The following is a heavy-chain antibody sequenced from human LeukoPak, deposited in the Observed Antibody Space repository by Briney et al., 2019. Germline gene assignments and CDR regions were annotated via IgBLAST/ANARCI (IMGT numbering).Heavy chain of an antibody. CDR3: AREGAEVRGVLVKYYFDN. CDR2: IYTTGST. D-gene: IGHD3-10*01. J-gene: IGHJ4*02. V-gene: IGHV4-4*07. Sequence: PSETLCLTCTVSGGSISSYYWSWIRQPAAKGLEWIGRIYTTGSTNYNPSLKSRVTMSVDTSKNQFSLKLTSVTAADTAVYYCAREGAEVRGVLVKYYFDNWGQGALVTVSS. CDR1: GGSISSYY.